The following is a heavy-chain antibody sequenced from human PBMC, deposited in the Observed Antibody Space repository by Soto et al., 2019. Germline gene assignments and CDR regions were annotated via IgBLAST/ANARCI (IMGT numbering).Heavy chain of an antibody. D-gene: IGHD4-17*01. CDR2: INHSGST. CDR1: GGSFSGYY. CDR3: ARGVDYGDYYYYGMDV. V-gene: IGHV4-34*01. J-gene: IGHJ6*02. Sequence: SETLSLTCAVYGGSFSGYYWSWIRQPPGKGLEWIGEINHSGSTNYNPSLKSRVTISVDTSKNQFSLKLSSVTAADTAVYYCARGVDYGDYYYYGMDVWGQGTTVTVSS.